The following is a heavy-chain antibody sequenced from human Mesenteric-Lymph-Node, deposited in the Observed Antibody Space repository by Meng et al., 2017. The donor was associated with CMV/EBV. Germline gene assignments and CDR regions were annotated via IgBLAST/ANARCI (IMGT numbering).Heavy chain of an antibody. D-gene: IGHD3-3*01. CDR3: TRDDYDFWSSH. Sequence: GESLKISCAASGFTFSSYAMSWVRQAPGKGLEWVSAISGSGGSTYYADSVKGRFTISRDNSKNTLYLQMNTLRAEDTAVYYCTRDDYDFWSSHWGQGTLVTVSS. J-gene: IGHJ4*02. V-gene: IGHV3-23*01. CDR1: GFTFSSYA. CDR2: ISGSGGST.